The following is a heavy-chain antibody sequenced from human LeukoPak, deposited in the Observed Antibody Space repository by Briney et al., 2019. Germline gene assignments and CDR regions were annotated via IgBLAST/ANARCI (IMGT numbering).Heavy chain of an antibody. CDR3: ASFLGRGLFDY. CDR2: INHSGST. CDR1: GGSFSGYY. D-gene: IGHD1-26*01. V-gene: IGHV4-34*01. J-gene: IGHJ4*02. Sequence: KPSETLSLTCAVYGGSFSGYYWSWIRQPPGKGLEWIGEINHSGSTNYNPSLKSRVTISVDTSKNQFSLKLSSVTAADTAVYYCASFLGRGLFDYWGQGTLVTVSS.